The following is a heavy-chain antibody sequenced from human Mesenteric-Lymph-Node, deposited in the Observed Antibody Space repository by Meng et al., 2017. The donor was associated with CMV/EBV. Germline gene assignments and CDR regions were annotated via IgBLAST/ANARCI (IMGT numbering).Heavy chain of an antibody. V-gene: IGHV1-18*01. CDR1: YTFTHYG. J-gene: IGHJ4*02. Sequence: YTFTHYGISWVRQAPGQGLEWMGWISAYNGNKNDAQKIQGRVTMTTDTSTSTAYTELRSLRSDDTAVYYCARTNYYGSGSYYNSDFDYWGQGTLVTVSS. D-gene: IGHD3-10*01. CDR3: ARTNYYGSGSYYNSDFDY. CDR2: ISAYNGNK.